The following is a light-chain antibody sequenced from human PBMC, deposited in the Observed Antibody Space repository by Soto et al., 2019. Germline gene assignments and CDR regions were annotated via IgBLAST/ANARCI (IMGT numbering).Light chain of an antibody. V-gene: IGKV3-20*01. CDR2: GTS. J-gene: IGKJ1*01. CDR1: QSVKSSN. Sequence: EIVLTQSPGALPLSPGERGTLSCRASQSVKSSNLAWFQQKPGQAPRLLIFGTSNRATGIPDRFSGSGSGTDFTLTISRLEVEDCAVYYCQHYGRSTWTFGQGTKVDIK. CDR3: QHYGRSTWT.